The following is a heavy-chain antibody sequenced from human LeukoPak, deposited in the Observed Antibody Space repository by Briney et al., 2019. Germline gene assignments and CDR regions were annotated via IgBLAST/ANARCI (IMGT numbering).Heavy chain of an antibody. CDR3: ARGVVVPAATYYYYYYYMDV. D-gene: IGHD2-2*01. CDR2: IYYSGST. J-gene: IGHJ6*03. CDR1: GGSISSYY. V-gene: IGHV4-59*12. Sequence: SETLSLTCTVSGGSISSYYWSWIRQPPGKGLEWIGYIYYSGSTNYNPSLKSRVTISVDTSKNQFSLKLSSVTAADTAVYYCARGVVVPAATYYYYYYYMDVWGKGTTVTVSS.